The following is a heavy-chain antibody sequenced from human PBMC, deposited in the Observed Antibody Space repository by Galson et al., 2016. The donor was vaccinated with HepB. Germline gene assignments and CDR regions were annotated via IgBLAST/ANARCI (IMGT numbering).Heavy chain of an antibody. Sequence: SLRLSCAASGFTFSSYAMSWVRQAPGKGLEWVSAISGSGGSTYYADSVKGRFTISRDNSKNTLYLQMNSLRAEDTAVYYCAKDLVGDDYYGMDVWGQGTTVTVSS. CDR1: GFTFSSYA. CDR3: AKDLVGDDYYGMDV. V-gene: IGHV3-23*01. J-gene: IGHJ6*02. CDR2: ISGSGGST. D-gene: IGHD4-17*01.